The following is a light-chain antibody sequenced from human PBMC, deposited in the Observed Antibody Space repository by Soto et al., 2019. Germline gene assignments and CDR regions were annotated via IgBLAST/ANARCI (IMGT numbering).Light chain of an antibody. Sequence: EIVLTQSPGSLSLSPGDRATLSCRASQSVSSRYLAWYQQKPGQAPRLLIYGASSRATGIPDRFSGSGSGTGFPLTVSSLEHEDLAVYYCQQSTTFGPGTKVDIK. CDR3: QQSTT. CDR1: QSVSSRY. CDR2: GAS. J-gene: IGKJ3*01. V-gene: IGKV3-20*01.